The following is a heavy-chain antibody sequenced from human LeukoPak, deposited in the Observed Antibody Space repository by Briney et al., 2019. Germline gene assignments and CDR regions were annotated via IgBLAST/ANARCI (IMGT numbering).Heavy chain of an antibody. CDR2: INPNTGNP. CDR1: GYTFTSYA. D-gene: IGHD1-7*01. CDR3: ARDYTVAIGTTTYFQH. Sequence: GASVKVSCKASGYTFTSYAMNWVRQAPGQGLEWMGWINPNTGNPTYAQGFTGRFVFSLDTSVSTAYLQISSLKPEDTAVYYCARDYTVAIGTTTYFQHWGQGTLVTVSS. J-gene: IGHJ1*01. V-gene: IGHV7-4-1*02.